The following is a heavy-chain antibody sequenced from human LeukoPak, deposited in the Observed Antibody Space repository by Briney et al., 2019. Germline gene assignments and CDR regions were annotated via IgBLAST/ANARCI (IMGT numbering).Heavy chain of an antibody. V-gene: IGHV1-8*01. Sequence: ASVKVSCKASGYTFTSYDINWVRQATGQRLEWMGWMNPNSGNTGYAQKFQGRVTMTRNTSISTAYMELSSLRSEDTAVYYCARGRYYDFWSGYSDYWGQGTLVTVSS. J-gene: IGHJ4*02. CDR3: ARGRYYDFWSGYSDY. D-gene: IGHD3-3*01. CDR2: MNPNSGNT. CDR1: GYTFTSYD.